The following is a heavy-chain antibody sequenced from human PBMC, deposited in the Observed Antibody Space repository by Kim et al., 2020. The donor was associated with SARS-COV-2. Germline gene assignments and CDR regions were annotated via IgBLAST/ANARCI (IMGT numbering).Heavy chain of an antibody. V-gene: IGHV3-48*02. J-gene: IGHJ3*01. CDR3: ARDYYDATSIAF. CDR2: ISSSSDSI. CDR1: EFTFSSYN. Sequence: GGSLRLSCAASEFTFSSYNMNWVRQAPGKGLEWVSYISSSSDSIYYADSVKGRFTISRDNVKNSLYLQMNSLRDEDTAVYYCARDYYDATSIAFWGQGTMVTVSS. D-gene: IGHD3-22*01.